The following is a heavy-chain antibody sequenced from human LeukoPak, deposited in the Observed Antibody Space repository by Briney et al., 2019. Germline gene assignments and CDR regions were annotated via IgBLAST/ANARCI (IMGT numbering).Heavy chain of an antibody. J-gene: IGHJ6*03. D-gene: IGHD1-26*01. V-gene: IGHV4-59*01. CDR2: IYYSGST. Sequence: SETLSLTCTVSGGSISSYYWSWIRQPPGKGLEWIGYIYYSGSTNYNPSLKSRVTISVDTSKNQFSLKLSSVTAADTAVYYCARGALGGFGRYYYYYMDVWGKGTTVTISS. CDR3: ARGALGGFGRYYYYYMDV. CDR1: GGSISSYY.